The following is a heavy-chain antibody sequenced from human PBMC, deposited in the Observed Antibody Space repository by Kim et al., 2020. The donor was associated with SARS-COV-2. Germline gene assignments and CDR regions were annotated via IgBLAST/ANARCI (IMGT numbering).Heavy chain of an antibody. CDR3: ARETGRFLEEYYFDY. J-gene: IGHJ4*02. CDR2: IYYSGST. V-gene: IGHV4-59*01. CDR1: GGSISSYY. D-gene: IGHD3-3*01. Sequence: SETLSLTCTVSGGSISSYYWSWIRQPPGKGLEWIGYIYYSGSTNYNPSLKSRVTISVDTSKNQFSLKLSSVTAADTAVYYCARETGRFLEEYYFDYWGQGTLVTVSS.